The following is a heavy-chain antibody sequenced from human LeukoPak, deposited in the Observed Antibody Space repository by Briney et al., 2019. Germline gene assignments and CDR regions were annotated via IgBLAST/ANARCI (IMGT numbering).Heavy chain of an antibody. CDR1: GYTFTTYG. CDR2: ISTYNGNP. Sequence: ASVRVSCTASGYTFTTYGISWVRQAPGQGLEWMGWISTYNGNPTYAQNLQDRVTMTTDTSTSTAYMELRSLRSDDTAVYYCARDSGRIAANFDYWGQGTLVTVSS. V-gene: IGHV1-18*01. J-gene: IGHJ4*02. CDR3: ARDSGRIAANFDY. D-gene: IGHD6-13*01.